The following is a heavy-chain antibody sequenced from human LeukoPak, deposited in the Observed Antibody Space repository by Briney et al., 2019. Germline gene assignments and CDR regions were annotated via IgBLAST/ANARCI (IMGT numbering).Heavy chain of an antibody. J-gene: IGHJ3*01. Sequence: ASVKVPCKASGYIFTGYYMHWVRQAPGQGLEWMGWINPNRGGTNYAQKFQGRVTMTRDTSINTAYMELNRLTSDDTALYYCARDVDHDDSTGKGLVDFWGQGTMVTVSS. CDR2: INPNRGGT. D-gene: IGHD4-11*01. V-gene: IGHV1-2*02. CDR1: GYIFTGYY. CDR3: ARDVDHDDSTGKGLVDF.